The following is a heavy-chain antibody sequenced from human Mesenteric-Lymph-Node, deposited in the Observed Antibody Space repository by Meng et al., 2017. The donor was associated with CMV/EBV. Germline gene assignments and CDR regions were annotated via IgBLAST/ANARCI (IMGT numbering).Heavy chain of an antibody. D-gene: IGHD2-2*01. CDR1: GFTFSSYA. CDR2: ISGSGGSA. V-gene: IGHV3-23*01. Sequence: GESLKISCAASGFTFSSYAMSWVRQAPGKGLEWVSLISGSGGSAYYADSVKGRFTISRDNSKNTLYLQMNSLTAEDTAVYYCAKGGGYCSSNTCKSSWGYFDHWGQGTLVTVSS. CDR3: AKGGGYCSSNTCKSSWGYFDH. J-gene: IGHJ4*02.